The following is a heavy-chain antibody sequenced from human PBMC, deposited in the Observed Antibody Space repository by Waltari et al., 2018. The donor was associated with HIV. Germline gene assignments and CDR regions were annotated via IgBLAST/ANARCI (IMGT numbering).Heavy chain of an antibody. D-gene: IGHD3-3*02. J-gene: IGHJ4*02. V-gene: IGHV3-48*03. Sequence: EVQLVESGGGLAQPGGSLMVSCAASGFSFGSYGLNWVRQAPGKGLNWISFIIMDSGIRFEAASVEGRFAISRDNAKNAVYLQMNGLRPEDTGVYFGARDIRGGGGQVLRPRYFDYWGQGTPVTVSS. CDR3: ARDIRGGGGQVLRPRYFDY. CDR2: IIMDSGIR. CDR1: GFSFGSYG.